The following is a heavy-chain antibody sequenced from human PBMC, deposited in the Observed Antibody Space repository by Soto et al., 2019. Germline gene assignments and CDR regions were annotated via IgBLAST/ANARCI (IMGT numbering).Heavy chain of an antibody. CDR1: GGSISSSSYY. V-gene: IGHV4-39*07. CDR3: ARGVPLWFGNDY. D-gene: IGHD3-10*01. J-gene: IGHJ4*02. CDR2: IYYSGST. Sequence: PSETLSLTCTVSGGSISSSSYYWGWIRQPPGKGLEWIGSIYYSGSTYYNPSLKSRVTISVDTSKNQFSLKLSSVTAADTAVYYCARGVPLWFGNDYWGQGTLVTVSS.